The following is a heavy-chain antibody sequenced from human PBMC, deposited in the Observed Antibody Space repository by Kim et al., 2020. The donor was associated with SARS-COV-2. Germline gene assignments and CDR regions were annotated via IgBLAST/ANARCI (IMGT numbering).Heavy chain of an antibody. J-gene: IGHJ5*02. V-gene: IGHV3-30*02. Sequence: VKGRFTISRDNSKNTMYLQMNSLRAEDTAVYYCAKDGIDRGTTGSNWFDPWGQGTLVTVSS. CDR3: AKDGIDRGTTGSNWFDP. D-gene: IGHD1-7*01.